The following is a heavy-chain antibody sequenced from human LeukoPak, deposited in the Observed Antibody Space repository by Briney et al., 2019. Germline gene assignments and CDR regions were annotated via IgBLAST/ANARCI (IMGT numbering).Heavy chain of an antibody. D-gene: IGHD1-14*01. CDR1: GGSISSSSYY. J-gene: IGHJ3*02. CDR2: IYHSGST. V-gene: IGHV4-39*07. CDR3: ARDLGRRYRSPLNAFDI. Sequence: SETLSLTCTVSGGSISSSSYYWGWIRQPPGKGLEWIGSIYHSGSTYYNPSLKSRVTISVDTSKNQFSLKLSSVTAADTAVYYCARDLGRRYRSPLNAFDIWGQGTMVTVSS.